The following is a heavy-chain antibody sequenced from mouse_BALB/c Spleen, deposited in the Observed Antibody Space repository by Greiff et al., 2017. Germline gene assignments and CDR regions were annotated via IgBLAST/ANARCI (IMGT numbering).Heavy chain of an antibody. V-gene: IGHV1-7*01. D-gene: IGHD4-1*01. CDR1: GYTFTSYW. CDR3: ARSEAGTLD. Sequence: QVQLQQSGAELAKPGASVKMSCKASGYTFTSYWMHWVKQRPGQGLEWIGYINPSTGYTEYNQKFKDKATLTADKSSSTAYMQLSSLTSEDSAVYFWARSEAGTLDRGQGTTLTVSS. J-gene: IGHJ2*01. CDR2: INPSTGYT.